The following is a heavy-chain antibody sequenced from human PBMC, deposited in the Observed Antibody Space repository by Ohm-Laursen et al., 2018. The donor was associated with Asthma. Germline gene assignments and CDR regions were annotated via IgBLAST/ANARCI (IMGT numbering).Heavy chain of an antibody. CDR3: AKEVSGWGTFDY. J-gene: IGHJ4*02. CDR1: GFTFSNFA. V-gene: IGHV3-30-3*01. CDR2: ITSDGSWT. D-gene: IGHD6-19*01. Sequence: SLRLSCAASGFTFSNFAMHWVRQAPGKGLEWVSIITSDGSWTSYADSVKGRFTISRDNSKNTLYLQMHSLRGVDTAVYYCAKEVSGWGTFDYWGQGTLVTVSS.